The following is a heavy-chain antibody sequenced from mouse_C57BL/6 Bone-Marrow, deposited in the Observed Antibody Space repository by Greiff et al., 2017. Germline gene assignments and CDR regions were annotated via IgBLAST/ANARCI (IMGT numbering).Heavy chain of an antibody. V-gene: IGHV1-69*01. CDR3: ASGDDGYSYWYFDV. CDR1: GYTFTSSW. CDR2: IDPSDSYT. D-gene: IGHD2-3*01. Sequence: QVQLQQPGAELVMPGASVKLSCKASGYTFTSSWMHWVKQRPGQGLEWIGEIDPSDSYTNYNQKFKGKSTLTVDKSSSTAYMQLSSLTSVDSAVYYCASGDDGYSYWYFDVWGTGTTVTVSS. J-gene: IGHJ1*03.